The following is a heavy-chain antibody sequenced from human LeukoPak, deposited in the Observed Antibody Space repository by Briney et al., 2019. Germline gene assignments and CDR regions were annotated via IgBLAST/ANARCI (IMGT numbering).Heavy chain of an antibody. V-gene: IGHV1-2*02. CDR1: GYTFTGYY. J-gene: IGHJ3*02. D-gene: IGHD4-17*01. Sequence: ASVKVSCKASGYTFTGYYIHWMRQAPGQGLEWMGWINSNRGSTNYPQKFQGGVTMTRDTSITTAYMEVSSLRSDDTAVYYCARDLGTVTKNAFDMWGQGTMVTVSS. CDR2: INSNRGST. CDR3: ARDLGTVTKNAFDM.